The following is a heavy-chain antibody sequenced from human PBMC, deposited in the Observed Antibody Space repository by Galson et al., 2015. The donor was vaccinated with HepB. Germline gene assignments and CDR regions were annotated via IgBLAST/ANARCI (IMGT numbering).Heavy chain of an antibody. Sequence: QSGAEVKKSGESLKISCKGSGYSFTSYWIGWVRQMPGKGLEWMGIIYPGDSDTRYSPSFQGQVTISADKSISTAYLQWSSLKASDTAMYYCARQSCSSTSCYDGGWFDPWGQGTLVTVSS. V-gene: IGHV5-51*01. CDR3: ARQSCSSTSCYDGGWFDP. CDR2: IYPGDSDT. CDR1: GYSFTSYW. J-gene: IGHJ5*02. D-gene: IGHD2-2*01.